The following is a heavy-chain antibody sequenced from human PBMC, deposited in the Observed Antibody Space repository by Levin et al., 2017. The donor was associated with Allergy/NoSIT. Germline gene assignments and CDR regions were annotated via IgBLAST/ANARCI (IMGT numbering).Heavy chain of an antibody. J-gene: IGHJ5*02. CDR1: GGSFSGYY. CDR2: INHSGST. V-gene: IGHV4-34*01. CDR3: ARGGVTRYCSSTSCYAGRNNWFDP. D-gene: IGHD2-2*01. Sequence: PSETLSLTCAVYGGSFSGYYWSWIRQPPGKGLEWIGEINHSGSTNYNPSLKSRVTISVDTSKNQFSLKLSSVTAADTAVYYCARGGVTRYCSSTSCYAGRNNWFDPWGQGTLVTVSS.